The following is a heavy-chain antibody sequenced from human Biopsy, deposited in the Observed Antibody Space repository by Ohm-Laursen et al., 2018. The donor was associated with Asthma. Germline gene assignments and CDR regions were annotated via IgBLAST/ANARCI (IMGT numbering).Heavy chain of an antibody. Sequence: SLRLSCAASGFTFSSYGMHWVRQAPGKGLERVAVISYDGSNKYYADSVKGRFTISRDNSKNTLYLQMNSLRAEDTAVYYCASQSSGPDFWSGYYYFGYWGQGTLVTVSS. CDR1: GFTFSSYG. CDR2: ISYDGSNK. D-gene: IGHD3-3*01. J-gene: IGHJ4*02. CDR3: ASQSSGPDFWSGYYYFGY. V-gene: IGHV3-30*03.